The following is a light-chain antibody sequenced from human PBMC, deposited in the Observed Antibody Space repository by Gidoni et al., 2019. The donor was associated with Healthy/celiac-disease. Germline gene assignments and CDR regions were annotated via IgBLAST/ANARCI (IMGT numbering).Light chain of an antibody. J-gene: IGLJ2*01. CDR3: CSYAGSSTRVV. CDR2: EVS. V-gene: IGLV2-23*02. Sequence: QSALTQPASVSGSPGQSITISCTGTSRDVGSYNLVSWYQQHPGKAPTLMIYEVSKRPSGVSNRFSGSKSGNTASLTISGLQAEDEADYYCCSYAGSSTRVVFGGGTKLTVL. CDR1: SRDVGSYNL.